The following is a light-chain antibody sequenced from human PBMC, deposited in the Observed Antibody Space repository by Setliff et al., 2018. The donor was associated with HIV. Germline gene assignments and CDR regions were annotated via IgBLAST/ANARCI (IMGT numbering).Light chain of an antibody. V-gene: IGLV2-14*03. J-gene: IGLJ1*01. CDR3: SSYTSSSTYV. CDR1: SSDVGGYNY. Sequence: LTQPASVSGSPGQSITISCTGTSSDVGGYNYVSWYQQHPGKAPKLMIYDVSNRPSGVSNRFSGSKSGNTASLTISGLQAEDEADYYCSSYTSSSTYVFGTGTKVTVL. CDR2: DVS.